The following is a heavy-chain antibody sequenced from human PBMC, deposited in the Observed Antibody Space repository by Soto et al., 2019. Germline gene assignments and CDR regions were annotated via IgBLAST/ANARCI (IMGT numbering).Heavy chain of an antibody. D-gene: IGHD2-8*02. CDR3: ARGMTPPGAPAWYYFDS. V-gene: IGHV4-4*07. CDR1: GASITCTSY. J-gene: IGHJ4*02. CDR2: FSLSGTT. Sequence: SETRSLTCTVSGASITCTSYWSFIRQPAGKGLECIGRFSLSGTTNYNPSLRSRVTMSADVSKNQFSLRLTSVTAADTALYYCARGMTPPGAPAWYYFDSWGQGTLVTVSS.